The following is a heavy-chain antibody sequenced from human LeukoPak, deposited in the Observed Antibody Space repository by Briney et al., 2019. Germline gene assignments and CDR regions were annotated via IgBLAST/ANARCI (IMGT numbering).Heavy chain of an antibody. CDR2: IIPVFGTA. CDR1: GGTFSSYA. J-gene: IGHJ5*02. Sequence: KPGSSVTVSCKASGGTFSSYAISWVRQAPRQGLEWMGRIIPVFGTANYAQKFQGRVTITTDESTSTAYMELSSLRSEDTAVYYCARDTYDFWSGYLGWFDPWGQRTLVTVSP. V-gene: IGHV1-69*05. CDR3: ARDTYDFWSGYLGWFDP. D-gene: IGHD3-3*01.